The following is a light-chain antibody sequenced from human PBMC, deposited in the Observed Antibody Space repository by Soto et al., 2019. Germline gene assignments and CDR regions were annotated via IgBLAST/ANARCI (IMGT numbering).Light chain of an antibody. J-gene: IGKJ4*01. V-gene: IGKV3-20*01. Sequence: ESVLTQSPGTLSLSPGERATLSCRASQSVSSSYLAWYQQKPGQAPRLLIYGASSRATGIPDRFSGSGSGTDFTLTISRLEPDDFAVYYCQQYDSSPLTFGGGTKVEIK. CDR2: GAS. CDR3: QQYDSSPLT. CDR1: QSVSSSY.